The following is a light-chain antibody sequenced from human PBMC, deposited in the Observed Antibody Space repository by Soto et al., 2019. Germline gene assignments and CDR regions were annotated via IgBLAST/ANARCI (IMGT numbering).Light chain of an antibody. CDR3: AAWDDSLNGVV. CDR1: SSNIGTNV. J-gene: IGLJ3*02. V-gene: IGLV1-44*01. CDR2: NSN. Sequence: QSVLTQPPSASGTPGQRVTISCSGSSSNIGTNVVNWYQHLPGTAPKLLIYNSNQRPSGVPDRFSGSKSGTSASLAISGLQSEDEADYYCAAWDDSLNGVVFGGGTKVTVL.